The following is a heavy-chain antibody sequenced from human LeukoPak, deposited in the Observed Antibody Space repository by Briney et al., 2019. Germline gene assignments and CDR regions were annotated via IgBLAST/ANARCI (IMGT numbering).Heavy chain of an antibody. V-gene: IGHV1-69*13. J-gene: IGHJ4*02. CDR3: ARGGDWGQESDDY. CDR1: GYTFTSYG. D-gene: IGHD7-27*01. CDR2: IIPTFGTA. Sequence: SVKVSCKASGYTFTSYGISWVRQAPGQGLEWMGGIIPTFGTANYAQKFQGRVTITADESTSTAYMELSSLRSEDTAVYYCARGGDWGQESDDYWGQGTLVTVSS.